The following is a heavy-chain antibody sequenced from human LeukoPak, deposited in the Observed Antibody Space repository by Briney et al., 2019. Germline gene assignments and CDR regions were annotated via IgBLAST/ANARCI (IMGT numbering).Heavy chain of an antibody. CDR3: VRQTCSSTSCYMGLDFDY. CDR1: GGSISSSSYY. J-gene: IGHJ4*02. V-gene: IGHV4-39*01. CDR2: IYYSGST. Sequence: SETLSLTCTVSGGSISSSSYYWGWIRQPPGTGLEWIGSIYYSGSTYYNPSLKSRVTISVDTSKNQFSLKLSSVTAADTAVYYCVRQTCSSTSCYMGLDFDYWGQGTLVTVSS. D-gene: IGHD2-2*02.